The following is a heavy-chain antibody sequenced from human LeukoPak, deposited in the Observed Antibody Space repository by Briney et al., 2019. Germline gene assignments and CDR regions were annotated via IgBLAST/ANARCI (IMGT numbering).Heavy chain of an antibody. Sequence: GGSLRLSCAASGFTFSSYGMHWVRQAPGKGPMWVSRICPDGTVTNYADSVKARFIISRDNARNTVYLQMNSLRVEDTAVYYCVRDFRSADYWGQGTLVTVSS. V-gene: IGHV3-74*01. CDR1: GFTFSSYG. CDR2: ICPDGTVT. CDR3: VRDFRSADY. J-gene: IGHJ4*02.